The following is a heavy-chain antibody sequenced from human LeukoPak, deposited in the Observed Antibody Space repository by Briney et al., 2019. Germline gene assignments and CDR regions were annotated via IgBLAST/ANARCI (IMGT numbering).Heavy chain of an antibody. CDR1: GGSISSYY. J-gene: IGHJ4*02. V-gene: IGHV4-4*07. CDR3: ARDGDSGSYIDY. D-gene: IGHD1-26*01. CDR2: IYTSGST. Sequence: SETLSLTCTVSGGSISSYYWSWIRQPAGKGLEWIGRIYTSGSTSYNPSLKSRATMSVDTSKNQFSLKLSSVTAADTAVYYCARDGDSGSYIDYWGQGTLVTVSS.